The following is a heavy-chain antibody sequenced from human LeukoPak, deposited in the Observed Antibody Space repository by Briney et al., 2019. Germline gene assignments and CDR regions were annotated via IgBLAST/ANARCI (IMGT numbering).Heavy chain of an antibody. CDR2: IIPIFGTA. D-gene: IGHD6-6*01. V-gene: IGHV1-69*13. CDR3: ARAIRADRRGSWFDP. J-gene: IGHJ5*02. CDR1: GGTFSSYA. Sequence: SVKVSCKASGGTFSSYAISWVRQAPGQGLEWMGGIIPIFGTANYAQKFQGRVTITADESTSTAYMELSSLRSEDTAVYYCARAIRADRRGSWFDPWGQGTLVTVSS.